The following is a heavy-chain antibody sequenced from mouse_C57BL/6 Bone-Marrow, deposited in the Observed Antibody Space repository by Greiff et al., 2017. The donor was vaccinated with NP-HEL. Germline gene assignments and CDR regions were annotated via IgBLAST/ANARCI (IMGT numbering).Heavy chain of an antibody. V-gene: IGHV14-4*01. D-gene: IGHD2-3*01. CDR3: TTGYDLYYYAMDY. CDR2: IDPENGDT. CDR1: GFNIKDDY. J-gene: IGHJ4*01. Sequence: VQLQQSGAELVRPGASVKLSCTASGFNIKDDYMHWVKQRPEQGLEWIGWIDPENGDTEYASKFQGKATITADTSSNTAYLQLSSLTSEDTAVYYCTTGYDLYYYAMDYWGQGTSVTGSS.